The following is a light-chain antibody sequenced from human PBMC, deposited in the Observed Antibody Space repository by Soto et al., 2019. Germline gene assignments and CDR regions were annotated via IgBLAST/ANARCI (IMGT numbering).Light chain of an antibody. CDR2: GTA. V-gene: IGKV1-16*02. J-gene: IGKJ4*01. CDR1: QDIRSN. CDR3: QQHESYPLT. Sequence: DIQMTQSPSSVSASVGDRVTITCRASQDIRSNLAWFQQKPGKAPKSLIYGTAHLRSGVPSKFSGSRSGTVFTLTISSLQPEDFATYFCQQHESYPLTFGGGTKVEIK.